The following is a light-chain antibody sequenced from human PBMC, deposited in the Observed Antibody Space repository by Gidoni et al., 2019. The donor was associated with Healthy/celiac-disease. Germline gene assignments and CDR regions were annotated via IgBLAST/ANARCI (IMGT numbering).Light chain of an antibody. Sequence: SYELTQPPSVSVSPGKTASITCSGDKLGDKYACWYQQKPGQSPVLVIYQDSKRPSGIPERFSGSNSGNTATLTISGTQAMDEADYYCQAWDSRVFGGGTKLTVL. CDR2: QDS. CDR3: QAWDSRV. V-gene: IGLV3-1*01. J-gene: IGLJ2*01. CDR1: KLGDKY.